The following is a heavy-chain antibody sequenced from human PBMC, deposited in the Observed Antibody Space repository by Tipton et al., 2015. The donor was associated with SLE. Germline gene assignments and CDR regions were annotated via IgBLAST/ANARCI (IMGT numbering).Heavy chain of an antibody. Sequence: SLRLSCAASGFTFSTSGMHWVRQAPGKGLEWVAIIWYDGSNEYYADSVKGRFTISRDNSKSPLYLQMNSLRAEDTAVYYCARALGDYGYFYGMDVWGQGTTVTVSS. CDR3: ARALGDYGYFYGMDV. J-gene: IGHJ6*02. V-gene: IGHV3-33*08. CDR1: GFTFSTSG. CDR2: IWYDGSNE. D-gene: IGHD4-17*01.